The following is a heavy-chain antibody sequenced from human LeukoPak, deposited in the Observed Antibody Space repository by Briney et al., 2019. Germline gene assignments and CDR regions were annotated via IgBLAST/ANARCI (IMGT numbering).Heavy chain of an antibody. D-gene: IGHD1/OR15-1a*01. CDR3: ARSIIGTRSKFDY. CDR2: INHSGST. CDR1: GGSFSSYY. V-gene: IGHV4-34*01. J-gene: IGHJ4*02. Sequence: KPSETLSLTCAVYGGSFSSYYWSWIRQPPGKGMEWIGEINHSGSTNYNPSLKSRVTISVDTSKNQFSLKLSSVTAADTAVYSCARSIIGTRSKFDYWGQGTLVTVSS.